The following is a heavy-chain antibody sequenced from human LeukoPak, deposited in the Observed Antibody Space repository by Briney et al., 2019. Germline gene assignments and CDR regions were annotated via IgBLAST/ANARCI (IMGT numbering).Heavy chain of an antibody. Sequence: SGGSLRLSCAASGFTFSSYGMHWVRQAPGKGLEWAAMTSFDGSYKNYADSVKGRFTISRDNSKNRLYLQMNSLRAEDTAVYYCAKEFSGYLASFEYWGQGTLVTVSS. CDR3: AKEFSGYLASFEY. CDR2: TSFDGSYK. J-gene: IGHJ4*02. D-gene: IGHD3-22*01. V-gene: IGHV3-30*18. CDR1: GFTFSSYG.